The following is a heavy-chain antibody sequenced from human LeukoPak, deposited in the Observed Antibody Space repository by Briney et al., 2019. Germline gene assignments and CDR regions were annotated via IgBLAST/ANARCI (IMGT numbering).Heavy chain of an antibody. CDR2: IYYSGTS. Sequence: SETLSLTCTVSGGSISSYYWSWIRQPPGKGLEWIGCIYYSGTSNYNPSLKSRVTILLDTSKNQFSLKLSSVTAADTAVYYCARYFGAGSYYFDFWGQGTLVTVSS. CDR3: ARYFGAGSYYFDF. D-gene: IGHD3-10*01. V-gene: IGHV4-59*08. CDR1: GGSISSYY. J-gene: IGHJ4*02.